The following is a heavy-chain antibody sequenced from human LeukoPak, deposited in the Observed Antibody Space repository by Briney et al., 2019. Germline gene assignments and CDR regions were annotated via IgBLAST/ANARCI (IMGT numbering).Heavy chain of an antibody. CDR1: GFTFSSYS. CDR2: ISSSSSYI. CDR3: AREGVVPAAGFDY. V-gene: IGHV3-21*01. D-gene: IGHD2-2*01. J-gene: IGHJ4*02. Sequence: GGSLRLSCAASGFTFSSYSMNWVRQAPGKGLEWVSSISSSSSYIYYADSVKGRFTISRDNAKNSLYLQMNSLRAEDTAVYYCAREGVVPAAGFDYWGQGTLVTVSS.